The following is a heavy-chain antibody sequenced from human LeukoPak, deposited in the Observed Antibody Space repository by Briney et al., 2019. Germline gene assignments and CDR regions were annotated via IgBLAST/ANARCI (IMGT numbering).Heavy chain of an antibody. CDR2: ISANNGDT. V-gene: IGHV1-18*01. D-gene: IGHD1-26*01. CDR3: ARGSSGSYFKGEDYFDY. J-gene: IGHJ4*02. CDR1: GYTFTSYG. Sequence: GASVKVSCKASGYTFTSYGIAWVRQAPGQGLQWMGWISANNGDTSYSQKLQGRVTMTTDTSTNTAYMELRSLTSDDTAVYYCARGSSGSYFKGEDYFDYWGQGTLVTVSS.